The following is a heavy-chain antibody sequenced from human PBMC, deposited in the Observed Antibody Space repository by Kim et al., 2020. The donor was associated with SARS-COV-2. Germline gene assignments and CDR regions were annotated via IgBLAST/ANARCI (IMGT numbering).Heavy chain of an antibody. D-gene: IGHD3-3*01. CDR3: ARGGAVLRFLEWLSSYFDY. CDR1: GYTFSNYA. CDR2: INAGSGNT. V-gene: IGHV1-3*01. J-gene: IGHJ4*02. Sequence: ASVKVSCKASGYTFSNYAMHWVRQAPGQSLEWTGWINAGSGNTEYSQKFQGRLIITRDTSASTAYMELSSLRSEDTAVYYCARGGAVLRFLEWLSSYFDYWGQGTLVTVSS.